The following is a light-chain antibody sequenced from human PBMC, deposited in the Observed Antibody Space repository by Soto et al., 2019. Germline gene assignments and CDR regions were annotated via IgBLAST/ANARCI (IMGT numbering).Light chain of an antibody. Sequence: QSVLTQPASVSGSPGQSITISCTGTSSDVGGYNYVSWYQQHPGQAPKLLIYDDNKRPSGIPDRFSGSKSGTSATLGITGFQTGDEADYYCGSWDSSLSAYVFGTGTKVTVL. CDR3: GSWDSSLSAYV. V-gene: IGLV1-51*01. CDR2: DDN. CDR1: SSDVGGYNY. J-gene: IGLJ1*01.